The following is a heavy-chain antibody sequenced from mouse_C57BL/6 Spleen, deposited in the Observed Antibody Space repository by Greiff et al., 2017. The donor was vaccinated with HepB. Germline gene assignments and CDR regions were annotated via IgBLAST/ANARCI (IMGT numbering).Heavy chain of an antibody. CDR1: GYTFTSYW. CDR2: IYPGNSDT. CDR3: TRDYDGSSYFYFDY. Sequence: VQLKQSGTVLARPGASVKMSCKTSGYTFTSYWMHWVKQRPGQGLEWIGAIYPGNSDTSYNQKFKGKAKLTAVTSVSTAYMERSSLTNEDSAVYDCTRDYDGSSYFYFDYWGQGTTLTVSS. V-gene: IGHV1-5*01. J-gene: IGHJ2*01. D-gene: IGHD1-1*01.